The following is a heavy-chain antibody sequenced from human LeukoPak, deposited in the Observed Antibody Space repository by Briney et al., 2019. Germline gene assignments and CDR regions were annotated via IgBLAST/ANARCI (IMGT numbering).Heavy chain of an antibody. Sequence: SETLSLTCTVSGGSVSSGSYYWSWIRQPPGTGLEWIGSIYYSGSTYYNPSLKSRVTISVDTSKNQFSLKLSSVTAADTAVYYCASTYSSGEDWGQGTLVTVSS. CDR3: ASTYSSGED. D-gene: IGHD6-19*01. V-gene: IGHV4-39*01. J-gene: IGHJ4*02. CDR2: IYYSGST. CDR1: GGSVSSGSYY.